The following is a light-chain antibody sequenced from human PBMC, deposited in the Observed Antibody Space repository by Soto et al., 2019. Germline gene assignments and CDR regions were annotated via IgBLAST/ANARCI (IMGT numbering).Light chain of an antibody. CDR3: QQHGQWPIT. CDR2: GIS. CDR1: QSVSSN. V-gene: IGKV3D-15*01. Sequence: IVLTHYPSTLSVSPEERAPLSCRASQSVSSNLAWYQQKPGQAPRLLIYGISKRATDIPDRFSGSGSGTEFTLTISSLQPEDFATYYCQQHGQWPITFGQGTRLEI. J-gene: IGKJ5*01.